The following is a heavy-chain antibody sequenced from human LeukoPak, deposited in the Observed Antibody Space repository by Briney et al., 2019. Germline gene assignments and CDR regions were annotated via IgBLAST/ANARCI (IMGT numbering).Heavy chain of an antibody. CDR3: TKALMVRGVVSGAFDI. CDR1: EFTFSNAW. Sequence: PGGSLRLSCAASEFTFSNAWMSWVRQAPGKGLEWVGRIKSNTDGGTTEYPAHGKGRFTMSRDDSKNTLYLQMNSLEADDTAVYYCTKALMVRGVVSGAFDIWGQGTMVTVSS. J-gene: IGHJ3*02. CDR2: IKSNTDGGTT. V-gene: IGHV3-15*01. D-gene: IGHD3-10*01.